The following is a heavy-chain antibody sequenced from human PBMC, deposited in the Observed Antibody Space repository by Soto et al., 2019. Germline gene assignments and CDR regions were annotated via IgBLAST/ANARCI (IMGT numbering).Heavy chain of an antibody. CDR3: ARPYYYGSGSIGYFDY. Sequence: QVQLVQSGVEVKKPGASVKVSCKASGYTFTRYGISWVRQSPGQGLEWMGWISVYNGNTNYAQKLHGRVTMTTDTSTSTAYMELRSLRSDDTAVYYCARPYYYGSGSIGYFDYWGQGTLVTVSS. J-gene: IGHJ4*02. CDR1: GYTFTRYG. CDR2: ISVYNGNT. D-gene: IGHD3-10*01. V-gene: IGHV1-18*01.